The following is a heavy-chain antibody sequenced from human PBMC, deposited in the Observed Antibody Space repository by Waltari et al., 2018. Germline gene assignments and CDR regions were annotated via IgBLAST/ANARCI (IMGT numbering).Heavy chain of an antibody. CDR2: INPNSGGT. CDR3: ARGGPLGGGFFAFDI. CDR1: GYTFTGYY. Sequence: QVQLVQSGAEVKRPGASVKVSCKASGYTFTGYYMHWVRQAPGQGLEWMGWINPNSGGTNSAQKCQGRVTMTRDTSISTAYMELSRLTSDDTAVYYCARGGPLGGGFFAFDIWGQGSMVTVSS. D-gene: IGHD3-16*01. J-gene: IGHJ3*02. V-gene: IGHV1-2*02.